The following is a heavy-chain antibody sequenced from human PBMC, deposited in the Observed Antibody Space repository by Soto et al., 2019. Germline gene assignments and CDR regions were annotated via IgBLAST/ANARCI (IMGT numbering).Heavy chain of an antibody. CDR2: ISWDGGST. Sequence: EVQLVESGGVVVQPGGSLRLSCAASGFTFDDYAMHWVRQAPGKGLEWVSLISWDGGSTYYADSVKGRFTISRDNSKNSLYLQMNSLRAEYTALYYCVASMGAGGMDVWGQGTTVTVSS. V-gene: IGHV3-43D*04. CDR3: VASMGAGGMDV. CDR1: GFTFDDYA. D-gene: IGHD3-10*01. J-gene: IGHJ6*02.